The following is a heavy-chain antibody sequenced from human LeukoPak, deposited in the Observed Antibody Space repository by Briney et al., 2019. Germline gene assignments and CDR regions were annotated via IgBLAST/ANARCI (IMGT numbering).Heavy chain of an antibody. CDR2: ISGSGGST. CDR1: GFTFSTYF. D-gene: IGHD6-19*01. J-gene: IGHJ4*02. Sequence: GGSLRLSCAAPGFTFSTYFIHWVRQAPGKGLEWVSAISGSGGSTYYADSVKGRFTISRDNSKNTLYLQMNSLRAEDTAVYYCAKDAIAVAAPLEDYWGQGTLVTVSS. V-gene: IGHV3-23*01. CDR3: AKDAIAVAAPLEDY.